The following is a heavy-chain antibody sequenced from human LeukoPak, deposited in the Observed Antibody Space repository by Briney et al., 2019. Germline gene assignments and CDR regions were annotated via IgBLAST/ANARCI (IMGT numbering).Heavy chain of an antibody. CDR1: GFTVSSNY. J-gene: IGHJ4*02. CDR3: ARGTRGDDFDY. D-gene: IGHD2-21*02. Sequence: GGSLRLSCAASGFTVSSNYMSWVRQAPGKGLEWVSVIYSGGSTYYADSVKGRFTISRDNSKNTLYLQMNSLRTEDTAVYYCARGTRGDDFDYWGQGTLVTVSS. CDR2: IYSGGST. V-gene: IGHV3-53*01.